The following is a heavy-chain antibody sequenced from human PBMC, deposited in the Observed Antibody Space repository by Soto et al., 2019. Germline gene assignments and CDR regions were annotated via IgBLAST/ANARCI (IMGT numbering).Heavy chain of an antibody. CDR3: ARDLRPGTYRPPAY. J-gene: IGHJ4*02. CDR1: GFTFSTYG. V-gene: IGHV3-33*01. CDR2: IWNDGSDK. D-gene: IGHD3-10*02. Sequence: QVQLVESGGGVVQPGRSLRLSCAASGFTFSTYGMHWVRQAPGKGLEWVAVIWNDGSDKHYADSVKGRFIISRDNSKNTLYLEMNSLRAEDMAVYYCARDLRPGTYRPPAYWGQGTLVTVSS.